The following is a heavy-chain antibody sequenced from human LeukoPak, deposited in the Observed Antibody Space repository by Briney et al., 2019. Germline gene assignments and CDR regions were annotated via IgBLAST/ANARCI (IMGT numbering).Heavy chain of an antibody. D-gene: IGHD2-21*01. V-gene: IGHV3-23*01. CDR2: ISGSGDRT. Sequence: GGSLRLSCAASGFTFSDYAMSWVRQAPGKGPEWISVISGSGDRTYYADSVRGRFTISRDISKNTLYLQMSSLRAEDTAVYYCASGYSVQHYFDYWGQGTLVTVSS. CDR1: GFTFSDYA. J-gene: IGHJ4*02. CDR3: ASGYSVQHYFDY.